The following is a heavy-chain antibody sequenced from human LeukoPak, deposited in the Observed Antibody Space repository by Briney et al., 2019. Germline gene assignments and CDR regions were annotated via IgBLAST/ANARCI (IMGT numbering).Heavy chain of an antibody. D-gene: IGHD2-8*01. CDR1: GFTFSSYG. Sequence: GGSLRLSCAASGFTFSSYGMHWVRQAPGKGLEWVAVIWYDGSNKYYADSVKGRFTISRDNPKNTLYLQMNSLRAEDTAVYYCARDRCTNGVCYYDYWGQGTLVTVSS. V-gene: IGHV3-33*01. CDR2: IWYDGSNK. J-gene: IGHJ4*02. CDR3: ARDRCTNGVCYYDY.